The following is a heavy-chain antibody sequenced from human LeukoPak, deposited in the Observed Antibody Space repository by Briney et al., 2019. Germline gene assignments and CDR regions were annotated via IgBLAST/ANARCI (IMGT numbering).Heavy chain of an antibody. CDR1: GDSISSTTYW. CDR3: TRLPLDYSLDH. J-gene: IGHJ4*02. CDR2: MSYVGIT. Sequence: KPSQSLSLTCSLSGDSISSTTYWWGWIRQSPGKGLEWIGSMSYVGITSYNPSRKGRATIPVATSKNQFPLMLTSVTAAATAVYYCTRLPLDYSLDHWGQGTPVSVSS. D-gene: IGHD4-11*01. V-gene: IGHV4-39*01.